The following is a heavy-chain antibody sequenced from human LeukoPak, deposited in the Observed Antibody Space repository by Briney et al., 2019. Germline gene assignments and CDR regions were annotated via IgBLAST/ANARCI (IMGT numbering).Heavy chain of an antibody. CDR2: IYYTGST. V-gene: IGHV4-30-4*01. D-gene: IGHD3-22*01. J-gene: IGHJ4*01. Sequence: PSQTLSLTCSVSGGSISNGDYYWSWIRQPPGKGLEWLGYIYYTGSTYYNPSLRSQVTMSGDTSKNQLSLRLSSVTAADTAVYYCARARADYYDSSGHYFGYFDLWGRGTLVTVSS. CDR3: ARARADYYDSSGHYFGYFDL. CDR1: GGSISNGDYY.